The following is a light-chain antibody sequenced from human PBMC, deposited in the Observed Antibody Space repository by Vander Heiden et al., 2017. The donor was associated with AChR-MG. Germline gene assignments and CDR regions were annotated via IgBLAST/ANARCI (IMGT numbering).Light chain of an antibody. V-gene: IGKV1-NL1*01. CDR2: GAM. J-gene: IGKJ4*01. CDR1: QDIADS. Sequence: DIRMTQSPSSLSASLGDRVTITCRASQDIADSLAWYQQRPGKAPKLLLFGAMILESGVPSRFSGSVYGTDFTLTITGLQPDDFATYYCQQYDSTLSFTFGGGTKVDFK. CDR3: QQYDSTLSFT.